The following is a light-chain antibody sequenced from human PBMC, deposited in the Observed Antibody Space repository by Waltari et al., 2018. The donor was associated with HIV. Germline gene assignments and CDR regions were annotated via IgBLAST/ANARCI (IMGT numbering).Light chain of an antibody. CDR1: SSDVGGFDF. V-gene: IGLV2-14*01. J-gene: IGLJ1*01. CDR2: DGN. CDR3: DSHTNTFTRV. Sequence: QSALTQPASVSGSPGQSITISCTGTSSDVGGFDFVSWYQQFPGKAPKVVIYDGNNRPAGVSERFSGSKSGNTASLTISGLQAEDEADYYCDSHTNTFTRVFGTGTRVTVL.